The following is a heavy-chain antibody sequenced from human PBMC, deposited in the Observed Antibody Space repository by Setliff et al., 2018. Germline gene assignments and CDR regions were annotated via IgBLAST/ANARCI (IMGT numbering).Heavy chain of an antibody. J-gene: IGHJ4*02. CDR2: IWDDGGNK. D-gene: IGHD2-15*01. V-gene: IGHV3-30-3*01. CDR3: ARTCSGSGCYAGLES. Sequence: GGSLRLSCSASGFSLSEFPMHWVRQAPVKGLEWVAVIWDDGGNKYHADSVKGRFTISRDNSKNTLYLQMNSLRPEDTAVYYCARTCSGSGCYAGLESWGQGTPVTVSS. CDR1: GFSLSEFP.